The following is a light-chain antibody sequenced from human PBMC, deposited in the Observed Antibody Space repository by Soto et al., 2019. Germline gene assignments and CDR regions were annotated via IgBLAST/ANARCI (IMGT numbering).Light chain of an antibody. J-gene: IGKJ1*01. CDR3: QLAST. V-gene: IGKV3-20*01. CDR2: GAS. CDR1: QSVSSSY. Sequence: ENVFTPSPGTLSFFSGGKKTPSCRASQSVSSSYLAWYQQKPGQAPRLLIYGASSRATGIPDRFSGSGSGTDFTLTISRLEPEDFAVYYCQLASTFGQGTKVDIK.